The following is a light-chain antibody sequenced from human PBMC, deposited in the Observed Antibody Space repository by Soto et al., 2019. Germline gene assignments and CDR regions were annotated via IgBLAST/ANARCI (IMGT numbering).Light chain of an antibody. CDR2: GAS. CDR1: QSLSKS. J-gene: IGKJ4*02. Sequence: EIVLTQSAATRSLSPGERATLSCRASQSLSKSLVWYQQKPGQAPRLLIDGASNRATGIPARFSGSGSGTDFTLTISSREPDDVAVYFCQQRSSGPLTFGGGTKVDIK. CDR3: QQRSSGPLT. V-gene: IGKV3-11*01.